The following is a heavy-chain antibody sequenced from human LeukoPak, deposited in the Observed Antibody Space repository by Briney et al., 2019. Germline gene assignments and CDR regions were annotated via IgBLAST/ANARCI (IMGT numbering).Heavy chain of an antibody. Sequence: PGGSLRLSCAASGFTFRTYWMSWVRQAPGKGLEWVANIKRDGSKIYYVDSVKDRCTIPRDNDKNSLYLQMNSLRAEDTAVYYCTRDSQGSGIYSVDYWGQGTLVTVSS. CDR3: TRDSQGSGIYSVDY. V-gene: IGHV3-7*05. D-gene: IGHD3-10*01. J-gene: IGHJ4*02. CDR2: IKRDGSKI. CDR1: GFTFRTYW.